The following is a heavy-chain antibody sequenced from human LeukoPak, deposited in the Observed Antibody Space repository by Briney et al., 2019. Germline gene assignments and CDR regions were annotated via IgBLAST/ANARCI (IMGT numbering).Heavy chain of an antibody. Sequence: GASVKVSCKSSGYTFTNYGISWVRQAAGQGLAWMAWISTYDHDTNYAQKFRGRVTVTTDTSTSTAYVELRSLGSDDTAVYYCVRDYFCSGGTCDDCFDPWGQGTLVTVSS. CDR2: ISTYDHDT. J-gene: IGHJ5*02. D-gene: IGHD2-15*01. CDR3: VRDYFCSGGTCDDCFDP. V-gene: IGHV1-18*01. CDR1: GYTFTNYG.